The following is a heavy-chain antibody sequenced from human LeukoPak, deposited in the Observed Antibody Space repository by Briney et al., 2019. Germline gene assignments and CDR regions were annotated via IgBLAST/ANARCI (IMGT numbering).Heavy chain of an antibody. CDR3: ATDSARFLEWFISMDV. Sequence: ASVKVSCKASGYTFTSYAMHWVRQAPGQRLEWMGWINAGNGNTKYSQKFQGRVTMTEDTSTDTAYMELSSLRSEDTAVYYCATDSARFLEWFISMDVWGKGTTVTVSS. D-gene: IGHD3-3*01. V-gene: IGHV1-3*01. J-gene: IGHJ6*03. CDR2: INAGNGNT. CDR1: GYTFTSYA.